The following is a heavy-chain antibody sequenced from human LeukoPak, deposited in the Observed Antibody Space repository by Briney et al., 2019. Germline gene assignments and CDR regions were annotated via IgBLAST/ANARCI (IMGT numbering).Heavy chain of an antibody. CDR1: GFTFGDYA. Sequence: PGGSLRLSCTASGFTFGDYAMSWVRQAPGKGLEWVGFIRSKAYGGTTEYAASVKGRFTISRDDSKSIAYLQMNSLKTEDTAVYYCTRHYDFWSGYRGDAFDIWGQGTMVTVSS. V-gene: IGHV3-49*04. CDR2: IRSKAYGGTT. CDR3: TRHYDFWSGYRGDAFDI. J-gene: IGHJ3*02. D-gene: IGHD3-3*01.